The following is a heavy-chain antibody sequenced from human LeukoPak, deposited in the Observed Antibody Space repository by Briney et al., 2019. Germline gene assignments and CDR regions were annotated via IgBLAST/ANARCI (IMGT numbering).Heavy chain of an antibody. D-gene: IGHD6-6*01. CDR1: GYTFTSYD. Sequence: ASVKVSCKASGYTFTSYDINWVRQATGQGLEWMGWMNPNSGNTGYAQKFEGRGTMTRYTSISTAYMELSSLRSEDTAVYYCARGGPKQLGVPEYYMDVWGKGTTVTVSS. V-gene: IGHV1-8*01. CDR2: MNPNSGNT. CDR3: ARGGPKQLGVPEYYMDV. J-gene: IGHJ6*03.